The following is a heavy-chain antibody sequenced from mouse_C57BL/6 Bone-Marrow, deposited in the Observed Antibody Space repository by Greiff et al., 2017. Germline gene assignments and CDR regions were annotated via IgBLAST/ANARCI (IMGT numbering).Heavy chain of an antibody. Sequence: EVQLQQSGAELVKPGASVKLSCTASGFNIKDDYMHWVKQRPEQGLEWIGWIDPENGDTEYASKFQGKATITADTSSNTAYLQLSSLTSEDTAGYYCTGGGGMDYWGQGTAVTVSS. CDR1: GFNIKDDY. V-gene: IGHV14-4*01. CDR2: IDPENGDT. J-gene: IGHJ4*01. CDR3: TGGGGMDY.